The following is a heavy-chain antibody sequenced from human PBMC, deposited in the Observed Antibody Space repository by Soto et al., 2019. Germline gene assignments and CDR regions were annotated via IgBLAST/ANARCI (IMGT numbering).Heavy chain of an antibody. V-gene: IGHV3-53*01. CDR3: ARLMGRSYSFQHYFAFDV. J-gene: IGHJ6*02. D-gene: IGHD4-4*01. Sequence: ELQLVEAGGGLVQPGGSLRLSCAASGFGVTSIYMSWVRQAPGKGLEWVSFIFSGSETYYADSVEGRFTISRDYSENTLYLQMNGLRVEDTAVYYCARLMGRSYSFQHYFAFDVWGQGTTVTVSS. CDR1: GFGVTSIY. CDR2: IFSGSET.